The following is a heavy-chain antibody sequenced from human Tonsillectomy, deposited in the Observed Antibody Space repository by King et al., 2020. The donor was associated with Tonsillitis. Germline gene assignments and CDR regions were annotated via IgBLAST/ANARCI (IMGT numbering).Heavy chain of an antibody. CDR2: IWYDGSNK. CDR3: ARDGSDITMIVVDYFDY. D-gene: IGHD3-22*01. V-gene: IGHV3-33*08. CDR1: GFTFSSYG. Sequence: VQLVESGGGVVQPGRSLRLSCAASGFTFSSYGMHWVRQAPGKGLEWVAVIWYDGSNKYYADSVKGRFTISRDNSKNTLYLQMNSLRAEDTAVYYCARDGSDITMIVVDYFDYWGQGTLVTVSS. J-gene: IGHJ4*02.